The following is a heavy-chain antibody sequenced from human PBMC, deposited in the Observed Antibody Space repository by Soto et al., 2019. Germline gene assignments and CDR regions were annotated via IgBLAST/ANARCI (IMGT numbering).Heavy chain of an antibody. CDR3: AREDPGYSYGANFDY. J-gene: IGHJ4*02. Sequence: GGSLRLSCAASGFTFSSYGMHWVRQAPGKGLEWVAVIWYDGSNKYYADSVKGRFTISRDNSKNTLYLQMNSLRAEDTAVYYCAREDPGYSYGANFDYWGQGTLVTVSS. D-gene: IGHD5-18*01. CDR1: GFTFSSYG. V-gene: IGHV3-33*01. CDR2: IWYDGSNK.